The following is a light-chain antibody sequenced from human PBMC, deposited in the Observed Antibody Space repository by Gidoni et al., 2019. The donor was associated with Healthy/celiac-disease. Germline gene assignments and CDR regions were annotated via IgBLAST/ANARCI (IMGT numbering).Light chain of an antibody. CDR1: SSNIGSNY. J-gene: IGLJ3*02. V-gene: IGLV1-47*02. Sequence: QSVLTQPPSASGTPGQRVTISCSGSSSNIGSNYVYWYQQLPGTAPKLLIYSNNQRPSGVPDRFSGSKPGTSASLAISGLRSEDEADYYCAAWDDSLSGWVFGGGTKLTVL. CDR2: SNN. CDR3: AAWDDSLSGWV.